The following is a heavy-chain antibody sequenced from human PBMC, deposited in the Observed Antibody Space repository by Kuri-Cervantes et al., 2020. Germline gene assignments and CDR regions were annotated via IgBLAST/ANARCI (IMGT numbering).Heavy chain of an antibody. CDR3: ARGTRRNWNYVGY. CDR1: GFTFSSYE. Sequence: GGSLRLSCAASGFTFSSYEMHWVRQAPGKGLEWVAVIWYDGSNKYYGDSVKGRFTISRDNSKNTLYLQMNSLRAEDTAVYYCARGTRRNWNYVGYWGQGTLVTVSS. V-gene: IGHV3-33*08. CDR2: IWYDGSNK. D-gene: IGHD1-1*01. J-gene: IGHJ4*02.